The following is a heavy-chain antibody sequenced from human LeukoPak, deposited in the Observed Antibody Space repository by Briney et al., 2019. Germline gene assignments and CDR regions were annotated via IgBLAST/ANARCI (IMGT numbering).Heavy chain of an antibody. Sequence: ASVKVSCKASLYTFTSYGISWVRQAPGQGVEWMGWISAYNGNTNYAQKLQGRVTTTTDTSTSTAYMELRSLRSCDTAVYYCARDGGEVPAAIRGWFDRWGQGTLVTVSS. CDR2: ISAYNGNT. CDR3: ARDGGEVPAAIRGWFDR. V-gene: IGHV1-18*01. CDR1: LYTFTSYG. J-gene: IGHJ5*02. D-gene: IGHD2-2*02.